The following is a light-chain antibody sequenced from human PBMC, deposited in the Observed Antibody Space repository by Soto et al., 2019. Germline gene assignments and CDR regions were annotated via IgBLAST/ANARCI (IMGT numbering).Light chain of an antibody. J-gene: IGKJ1*01. Sequence: DILLTQSPATLSLSPVERATLSCRASQSVSSFLAWYQQKPCQAPRLLIYDASNRATGIPARFSGSGSGTDFTLTISSLEPEDFELYYCQQRSSWPRTFGQGTEVDIK. CDR3: QQRSSWPRT. CDR1: QSVSSF. V-gene: IGKV3-11*01. CDR2: DAS.